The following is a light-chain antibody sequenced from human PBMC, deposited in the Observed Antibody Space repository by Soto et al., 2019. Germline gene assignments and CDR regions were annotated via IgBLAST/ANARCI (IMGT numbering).Light chain of an antibody. Sequence: EIVLTQSPGTLSLSPGERATLSCRASPSVSSSFLAWYQQKPGQAPRLLIYGASSRATGIPDRFSGSGSVTDFTLTISRLEPEDFAVYYCQQWRTFGQGTKVEIK. CDR1: PSVSSSF. J-gene: IGKJ1*01. CDR2: GAS. CDR3: QQWRT. V-gene: IGKV3-20*01.